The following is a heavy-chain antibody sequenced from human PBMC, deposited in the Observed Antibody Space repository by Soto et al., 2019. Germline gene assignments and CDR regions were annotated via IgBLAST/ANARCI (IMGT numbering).Heavy chain of an antibody. CDR2: IYYSGST. CDR1: GGSISSSSYY. Sequence: SETLSLTCTVSGGSISSSSYYWGWIRQPPGKGLEWIGSIYYSGSTYYNPSLKSRVTISVDTSKNQFSLKLSSVTAADTAVYYCAGHPGYSNYDYWGQGTLVTVSS. D-gene: IGHD4-4*01. V-gene: IGHV4-39*01. CDR3: AGHPGYSNYDY. J-gene: IGHJ4*02.